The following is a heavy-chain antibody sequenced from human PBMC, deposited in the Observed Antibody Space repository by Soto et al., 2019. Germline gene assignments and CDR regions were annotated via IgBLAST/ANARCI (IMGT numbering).Heavy chain of an antibody. Sequence: GASVKVSCKASGYTFTSYGISWVRQAPGQGLEWMGWISAYNGNTNYAQKLQGRVTMTTDTSTSTAYMELRSLRSDDTAVYYCARDKVDYYDSSGYLNWFDPWGQGTLVTVSS. D-gene: IGHD3-22*01. CDR1: GYTFTSYG. CDR2: ISAYNGNT. V-gene: IGHV1-18*01. J-gene: IGHJ5*02. CDR3: ARDKVDYYDSSGYLNWFDP.